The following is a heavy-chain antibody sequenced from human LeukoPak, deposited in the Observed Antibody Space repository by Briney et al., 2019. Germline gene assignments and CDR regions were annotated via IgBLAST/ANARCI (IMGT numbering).Heavy chain of an antibody. CDR1: GFTFSSYE. CDR2: ISSSGSTI. V-gene: IGHV3-48*03. CDR3: ARAYSERYGLGYYYMDV. Sequence: GGSLRLSCAASGFTFSSYEMNWVRPAPGKGLEWVSYISSSGSTIYYADSVKGRFTISRDNAKKSVYLQMNSLRAEDTAVYYCARAYSERYGLGYYYMDVWGKGTTVTISS. J-gene: IGHJ6*03. D-gene: IGHD1-26*01.